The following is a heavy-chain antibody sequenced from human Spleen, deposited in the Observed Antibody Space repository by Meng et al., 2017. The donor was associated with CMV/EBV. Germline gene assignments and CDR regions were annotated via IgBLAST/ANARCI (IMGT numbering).Heavy chain of an antibody. V-gene: IGHV1-8*03. CDR1: GYTFTSYD. D-gene: IGHD3-3*01. Sequence: ASVKVSCKASGYTFTSYDINWVRQATGQGLEWMGWMNPNSGNTGYAQKFQGRVTITRNTSISTAYMELSSLRSEDTAVYYCAKGINLLSGAYFFYAMGAWGQGTTVTVSS. CDR3: AKGINLLSGAYFFYAMGA. J-gene: IGHJ6*02. CDR2: MNPNSGNT.